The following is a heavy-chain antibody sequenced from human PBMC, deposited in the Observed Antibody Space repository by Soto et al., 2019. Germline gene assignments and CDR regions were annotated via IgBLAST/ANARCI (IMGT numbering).Heavy chain of an antibody. CDR1: GYTFTGYY. D-gene: IGHD5-12*01. V-gene: IGHV1-2*04. CDR3: AREVEVDIVATTSYYFDY. Sequence: ASVKVSCKASGYTFTGYYMHWVRQAPGQGLEWMGWINPNSGGTNYAQKFQGWVNMTRDTSISTAYMELSRLRSDDTAVYYCAREVEVDIVATTSYYFDYWGQGTLVTVSS. CDR2: INPNSGGT. J-gene: IGHJ4*02.